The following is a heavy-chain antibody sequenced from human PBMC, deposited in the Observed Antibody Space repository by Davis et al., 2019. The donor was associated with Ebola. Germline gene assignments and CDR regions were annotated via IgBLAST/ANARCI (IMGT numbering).Heavy chain of an antibody. Sequence: ASVKVSCKASGYSFSAYLLHWVRQAPGQGLEWMGLIDPKVGNTSLAQRFQDRVTLTRDTSTSTVHMDLRSLKSDDTAIYYCASGEFVDFWGQGTLVTVSS. CDR2: IDPKVGNT. V-gene: IGHV1-46*01. J-gene: IGHJ4*02. CDR1: GYSFSAYL. CDR3: ASGEFVDF. D-gene: IGHD2/OR15-2a*01.